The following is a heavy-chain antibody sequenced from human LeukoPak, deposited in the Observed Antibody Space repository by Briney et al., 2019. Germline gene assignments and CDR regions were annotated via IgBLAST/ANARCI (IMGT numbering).Heavy chain of an antibody. J-gene: IGHJ4*02. CDR2: INPSGDST. V-gene: IGHV1-46*01. CDR3: ARHGGNQSLDY. Sequence: VASVKVSCKASGSTFTSYYMHWVRQAPGQGLEWMGIINPSGDSTNYAQKFKGRVTMTRDTSTSTAYMELSSLRSEDTAVYYCARHGGNQSLDYWGQGTLVTVSS. CDR1: GSTFTSYY. D-gene: IGHD4-23*01.